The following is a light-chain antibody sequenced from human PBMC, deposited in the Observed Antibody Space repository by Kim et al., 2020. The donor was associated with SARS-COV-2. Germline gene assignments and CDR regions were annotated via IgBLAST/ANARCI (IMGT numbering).Light chain of an antibody. CDR3: QQYATSLT. CDR1: QSVSGKS. J-gene: IGKJ4*01. CDR2: GAS. V-gene: IGKV3-20*01. Sequence: PGDRATLSCTASQSVSGKSLVWYQQKAGQAPRLLIYGASSRAPGIPDRFSGSGSGTDFTLTIARLEPEDFAVYFCQQYATSLTFGGGTKVDIK.